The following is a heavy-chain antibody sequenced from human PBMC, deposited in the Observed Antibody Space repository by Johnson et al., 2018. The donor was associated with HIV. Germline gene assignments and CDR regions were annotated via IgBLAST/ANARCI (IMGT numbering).Heavy chain of an antibody. CDR3: VRGGGSYYLVKGAFDI. CDR2: IHWNGGST. Sequence: VQLVESGGGVVRPGGSLRLSCAASGFSFEDHDMSWVRQVPGKGLEWVSGIHWNGGSTGYADSVKGRFSISRDNAKKSLYLRMNSLRAEDTAVYYCVRGGGSYYLVKGAFDIWGQGTMVTVSS. D-gene: IGHD1-26*01. CDR1: GFSFEDHD. J-gene: IGHJ3*02. V-gene: IGHV3-20*04.